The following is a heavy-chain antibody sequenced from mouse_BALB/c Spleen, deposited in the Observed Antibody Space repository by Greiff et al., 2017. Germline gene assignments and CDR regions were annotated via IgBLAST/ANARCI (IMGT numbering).Heavy chain of an antibody. J-gene: IGHJ3*01. Sequence: EVKLMESGPGLVKPSQSLSLTCTVTGYSITSDYAWNWIRQFPGNKLEWMGYISYSGSTSYNPSLKSRISITRDTSKNQFFLQLNSVTTEDTATYYCARSYDDYLAYWGQGTLVTVSA. D-gene: IGHD2-3*01. CDR1: GYSITSDYA. CDR3: ARSYDDYLAY. CDR2: ISYSGST. V-gene: IGHV3-2*02.